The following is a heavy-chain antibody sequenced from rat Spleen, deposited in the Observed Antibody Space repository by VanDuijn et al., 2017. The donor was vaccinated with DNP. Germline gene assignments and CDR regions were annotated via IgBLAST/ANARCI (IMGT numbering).Heavy chain of an antibody. CDR2: IGSTGTNS. J-gene: IGHJ4*01. CDR3: TRHDYDRPNDFYGMDV. CDR1: GFTFSNYG. Sequence: EVQLVESGGGLVQPGRSLKLSCAASGFTFSNYGMAWVRQTPEKGLEWVATIGSTGTNSYYRNSVEGRFSISRDNAKNTLYLQMDSLRSEDTATYYCTRHDYDRPNDFYGMDVWGQGTSVIVSS. D-gene: IGHD1-12*01. V-gene: IGHV5S13*01.